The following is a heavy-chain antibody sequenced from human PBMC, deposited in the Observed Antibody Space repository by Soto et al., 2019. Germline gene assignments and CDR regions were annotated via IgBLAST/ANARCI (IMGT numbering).Heavy chain of an antibody. CDR2: ISYDGSNK. J-gene: IGHJ3*02. Sequence: SLRLSCAASGFTFSSYGRHWVRHSPGKVLEWVAVISYDGSNKYYADSVKGRFTISRDNSKNTLYLQMNSLRAEDTAVYYCAKGYYYYDSSGPDAFDIWGQGTMVTVSS. D-gene: IGHD3-22*01. CDR3: AKGYYYYDSSGPDAFDI. V-gene: IGHV3-30*18. CDR1: GFTFSSYG.